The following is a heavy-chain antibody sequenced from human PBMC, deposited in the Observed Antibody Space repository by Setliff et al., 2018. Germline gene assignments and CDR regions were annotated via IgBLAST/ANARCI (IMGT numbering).Heavy chain of an antibody. J-gene: IGHJ6*03. V-gene: IGHV4-59*11. CDR2: IYYSGSP. CDR1: GGSISSHY. CDR3: ARTQGEQRLTHPYYYYYYMDV. Sequence: PSETLSLTCTVSGGSISSHYWSWVRQPPGKGLEWIGYIYYSGSPNYNPSLKSRVTISLDTSENQFSLRLTSVTAADTAAYYCARTQGEQRLTHPYYYYYYMDVWGKGTTVTVSS. D-gene: IGHD6-25*01.